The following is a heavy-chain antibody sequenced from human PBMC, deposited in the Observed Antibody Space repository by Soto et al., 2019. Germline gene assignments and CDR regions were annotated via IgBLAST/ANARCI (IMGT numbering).Heavy chain of an antibody. J-gene: IGHJ6*02. CDR1: GFTFSSYS. CDR2: ISSSSSYI. V-gene: IGHV3-21*01. Sequence: EVPLVESGGGLVKPGGSLRLSCAASGFTFSSYSMNWVRQAPGKGLEWVSSISSSSSYIYYADSVEGRFTISRDNAKNSLYLQINSLRAEDTAVYYCARDKQWLVRGYFYGMDVWGQGTTVTVSS. D-gene: IGHD6-19*01. CDR3: ARDKQWLVRGYFYGMDV.